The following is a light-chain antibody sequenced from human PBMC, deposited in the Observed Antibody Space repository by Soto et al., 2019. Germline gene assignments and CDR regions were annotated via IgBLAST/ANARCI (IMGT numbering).Light chain of an antibody. J-gene: IGLJ1*01. V-gene: IGLV2-14*03. CDR1: SSDIGGYNF. Sequence: QSVLTQPASVSGSPGHSITISCTGTSSDIGGYNFVSWYQHHPGKAPRLLIFDVSDRPSGVSDRFSGSKSGNTASLTISGLQAEDEADYYCSSYISSSTPYVFGTGTQLTVL. CDR3: SSYISSSTPYV. CDR2: DVS.